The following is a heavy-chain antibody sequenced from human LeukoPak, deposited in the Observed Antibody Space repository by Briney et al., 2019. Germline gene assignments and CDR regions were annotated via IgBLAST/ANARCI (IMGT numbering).Heavy chain of an antibody. CDR3: ARGRPLRYFDWLLGGLDY. Sequence: GASVKVSCKASGGTFSSYAISWVRQAPGQGLEWMGGIIPIFGTANYAQKFQGRVTITTDESTSTAYMELSSLRSEDTAAYYCARGRPLRYFDWLLGGLDYWGQGTLVTVSS. V-gene: IGHV1-69*05. J-gene: IGHJ4*02. CDR1: GGTFSSYA. D-gene: IGHD3-9*01. CDR2: IIPIFGTA.